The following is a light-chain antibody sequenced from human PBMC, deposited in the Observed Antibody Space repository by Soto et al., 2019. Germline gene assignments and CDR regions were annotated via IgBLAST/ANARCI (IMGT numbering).Light chain of an antibody. CDR2: DVS. CDR3: CSYADNYSYV. CDR1: SXDVGAYNY. V-gene: IGLV2-11*01. Sequence: QSVLTQPHSVSGSPGQSVTISCTGTSXDVGAYNYVSWYQQHPGKAPKLMTYDVSKRPSGVPDRFSGSKSGNTASLTISGLQAEDEADYYCCSYADNYSYVFGTGTKVILL. J-gene: IGLJ1*01.